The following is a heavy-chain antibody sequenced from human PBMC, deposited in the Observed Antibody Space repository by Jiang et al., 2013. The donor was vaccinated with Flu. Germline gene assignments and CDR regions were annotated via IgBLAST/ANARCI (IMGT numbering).Heavy chain of an antibody. V-gene: IGHV3-30-3*01. D-gene: IGHD3-3*01. Sequence: EWVAVISYDGSNKYYADSVKGRFTISRDNSKNTLYLQMNSLRAEDTAVYYCAREGKTSGYYFGGFDYWGQGTLVTVSS. J-gene: IGHJ4*02. CDR2: ISYDGSNK. CDR3: AREGKTSGYYFGGFDY.